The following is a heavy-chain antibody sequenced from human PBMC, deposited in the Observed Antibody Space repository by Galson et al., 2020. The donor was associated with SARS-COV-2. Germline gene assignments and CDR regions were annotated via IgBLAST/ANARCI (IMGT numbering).Heavy chain of an antibody. CDR1: GFTFSSYG. V-gene: IGHV3-33*01. D-gene: IGHD1-1*01. CDR2: IWYDGSNK. J-gene: IGHJ4*02. CDR3: AREVLIYFDY. Sequence: GESLKISCAASGFTFSSYGMHWVRQAPGKGLEWVAVIWYDGSNKYYADSVKGRFTISRDNSKNTLYLQMNSLRAEDTAVYYCAREVLIYFDYWGQGTLVTVSS.